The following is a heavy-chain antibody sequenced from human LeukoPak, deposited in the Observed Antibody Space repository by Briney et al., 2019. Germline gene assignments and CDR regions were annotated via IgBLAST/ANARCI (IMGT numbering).Heavy chain of an antibody. V-gene: IGHV3-48*03. Sequence: PGGSLRLSCAASGFTFSSYEMNWVRQAPGKGLEWVSYISSSGSTIYYADSVKGRFTISRDNAKNSLYLQMNSLRAEDTAVYYCARGSSSTNGFYGMDAWGQGTTVTVSS. J-gene: IGHJ6*02. CDR2: ISSSGSTI. D-gene: IGHD2-2*01. CDR1: GFTFSSYE. CDR3: ARGSSSTNGFYGMDA.